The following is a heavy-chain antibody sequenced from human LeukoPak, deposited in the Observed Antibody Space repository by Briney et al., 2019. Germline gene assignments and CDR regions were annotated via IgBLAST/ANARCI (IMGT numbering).Heavy chain of an antibody. Sequence: PSETLSLTCTVSGGSISSSSYYWGWIRQPPGKGLEWIGSIYYSGSTYYNPSLKSRVTISVDTSKNQFSLKLSSVTAADTAVYYCARGIVGASPDFDYWGQGTLVTVSS. J-gene: IGHJ4*02. V-gene: IGHV4-39*01. CDR1: GGSISSSSYY. CDR2: IYYSGST. D-gene: IGHD1-26*01. CDR3: ARGIVGASPDFDY.